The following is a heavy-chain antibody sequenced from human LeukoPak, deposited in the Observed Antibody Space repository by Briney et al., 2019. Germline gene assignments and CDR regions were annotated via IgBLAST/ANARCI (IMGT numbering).Heavy chain of an antibody. V-gene: IGHV1-18*01. J-gene: IGHJ5*02. CDR2: ISAYNGNT. Sequence: ASVKVSCKASGYTFTSYGISWVRQAPGQGLEWMGWISAYNGNTNYAQKLQGRVTMTTDTSTSTAYMELRGLRSDDTAVYYCARDGVVVVAAPGFDPWGQGTLVTVSS. CDR3: ARDGVVVVAAPGFDP. CDR1: GYTFTSYG. D-gene: IGHD2-15*01.